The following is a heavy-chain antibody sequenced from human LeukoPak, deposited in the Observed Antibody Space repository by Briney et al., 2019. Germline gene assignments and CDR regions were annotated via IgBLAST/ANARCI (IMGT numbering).Heavy chain of an antibody. CDR1: GDSISTYY. CDR2: ICNSGGT. D-gene: IGHD2-2*01. Sequence: SDTLSLTCTVSGDSISTYYWSWIRQPPGKGLEWIGCICNSGGTNYNPSLKSRVTISVDTSKNQFSLKLSSVTAADTAVYYCARAEPGYCSSTSCYAIDYWGQGTLVTVSS. J-gene: IGHJ4*02. V-gene: IGHV4-59*07. CDR3: ARAEPGYCSSTSCYAIDY.